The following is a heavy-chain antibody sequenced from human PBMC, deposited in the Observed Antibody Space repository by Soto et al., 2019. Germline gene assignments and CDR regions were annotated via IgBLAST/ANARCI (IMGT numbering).Heavy chain of an antibody. J-gene: IGHJ6*02. CDR2: ISSDGGTT. CDR3: AKDIHDTSGFYYYYGMDV. D-gene: IGHD3-22*01. CDR1: GFTFDDYT. V-gene: IGHV3-43*01. Sequence: TGGSLRLSCAASGFTFDDYTMHWVRQAPGKGLEWVSLISSDGGTTYYADSVKGRFTISRDNSKNSLYLQMSSLRTEDTAFYYCAKDIHDTSGFYYYYGMDVWGQGTTVTVSS.